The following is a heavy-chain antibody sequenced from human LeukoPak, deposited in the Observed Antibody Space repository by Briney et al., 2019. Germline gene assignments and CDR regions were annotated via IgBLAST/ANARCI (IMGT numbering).Heavy chain of an antibody. V-gene: IGHV4-34*01. J-gene: IGHJ5*02. CDR1: GGSFSGYY. D-gene: IGHD3-22*01. Sequence: SETLSLTCAVYGGSFSGYYWSWIRQPPGKGLEWIGEINHSGSTNYNPSLKSRLTISVDTSKNQFSLKLSSVTAADTAVYYCASKGDYDSSGYWPHWFDPWGQGTLVTVSS. CDR2: INHSGST. CDR3: ASKGDYDSSGYWPHWFDP.